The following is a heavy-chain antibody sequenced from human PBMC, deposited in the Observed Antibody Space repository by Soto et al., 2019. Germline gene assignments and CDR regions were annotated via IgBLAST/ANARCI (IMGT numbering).Heavy chain of an antibody. CDR3: AKDQHYYDSSVSFDY. V-gene: IGHV3-30*18. D-gene: IGHD3-22*01. J-gene: IGHJ4*02. Sequence: GGSLRLSCAASGFTFSSYGMHWVRQAPGKGLEWVAVISYDGSNKYYADSVKGRFTISRDNSKNTLYLQMNSLRAEDTAVYYCAKDQHYYDSSVSFDYWGQGTLVTVSS. CDR2: ISYDGSNK. CDR1: GFTFSSYG.